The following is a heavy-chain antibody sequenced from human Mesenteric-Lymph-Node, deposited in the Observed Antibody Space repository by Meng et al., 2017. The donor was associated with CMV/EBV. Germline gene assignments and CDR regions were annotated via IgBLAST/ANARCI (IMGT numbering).Heavy chain of an antibody. CDR1: GYTFTAYF. J-gene: IGHJ5*02. CDR2: INPSGGST. D-gene: IGHD6-13*01. Sequence: ASVKVSCKASGYTFTAYFIHWVRQAPGQGLEWMGIINPSGGSTNFAQKFQGRVTMTTDTSTNTVYMELSSLKSEDAAVYYCARAPMQQQLVHRAGWFDPWGQGTLVTVSS. V-gene: IGHV1-46*01. CDR3: ARAPMQQQLVHRAGWFDP.